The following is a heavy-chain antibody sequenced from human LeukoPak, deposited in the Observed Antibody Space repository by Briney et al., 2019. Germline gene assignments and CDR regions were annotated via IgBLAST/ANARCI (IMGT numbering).Heavy chain of an antibody. D-gene: IGHD1-26*01. V-gene: IGHV4-59*01. Sequence: SEPLSLTCTVSGGSISSYYWSWIRQPPGKGLEWIGYIYYSGSTNYNPSLKSRVTISVDTSKNQFSLKLSSVTAADTAVYYCARDRYSGSYRDYWGQGTLVTVSS. J-gene: IGHJ4*02. CDR1: GGSISSYY. CDR2: IYYSGST. CDR3: ARDRYSGSYRDY.